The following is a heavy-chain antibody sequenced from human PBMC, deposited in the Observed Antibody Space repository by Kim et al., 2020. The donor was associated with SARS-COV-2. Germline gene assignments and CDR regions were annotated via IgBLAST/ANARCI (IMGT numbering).Heavy chain of an antibody. V-gene: IGHV4-39*01. Sequence: SETLSLTCTVSGGSISSNSYFWGWIRQPPGKGLEWVGSIYYSGNTYYNPSLKSRVTIFADTSKNQFSLKMNSVTAADTAVYYCARHGNIVIVPTAVAFDIWGQGTMITVSS. J-gene: IGHJ3*02. CDR3: ARHGNIVIVPTAVAFDI. CDR1: GGSISSNSYF. CDR2: IYYSGNT. D-gene: IGHD2-2*01.